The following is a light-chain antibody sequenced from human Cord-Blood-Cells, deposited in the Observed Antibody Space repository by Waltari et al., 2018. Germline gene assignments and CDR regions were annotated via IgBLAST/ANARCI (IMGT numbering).Light chain of an antibody. Sequence: AIRMTQSPSSFSASTGDRVTITCRASQGISSYLAWYQQKPGKAPKLLIYAASTLQSGVPSRFSGSGSGTDFTLTICCLQSEDFATYYCQQYYSYPYTFGQGTKLEIK. J-gene: IGKJ2*01. V-gene: IGKV1-8*01. CDR3: QQYYSYPYT. CDR1: QGISSY. CDR2: AAS.